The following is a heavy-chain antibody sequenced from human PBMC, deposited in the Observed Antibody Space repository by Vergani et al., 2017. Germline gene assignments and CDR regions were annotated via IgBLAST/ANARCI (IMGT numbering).Heavy chain of an antibody. CDR3: ARDRWLYGITYYFDS. CDR1: GFTFSNYA. CDR2: ISYDGSNK. Sequence: QVQLVESGGDVVQPGRSLRLSCAASGFTFSNYAMHWVRQAPGKGLEWVAIISYDGSNKYYADSVKGRFTISRDNSKNTLYLQMNSLRGEDTAVFYCARDRWLYGITYYFDSWGQGTLVTVSS. D-gene: IGHD1-14*01. V-gene: IGHV3-30-3*01. J-gene: IGHJ4*02.